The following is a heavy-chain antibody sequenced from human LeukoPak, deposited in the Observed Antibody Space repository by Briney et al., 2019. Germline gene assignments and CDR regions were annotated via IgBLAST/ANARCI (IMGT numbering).Heavy chain of an antibody. Sequence: SVRVSCKASGGTFSSYAISWVRQAPGQGLEWMGGIIPIFVTANYAQKFQGRVTITADESTSTAYMELSSLRSEDTAVYYCARPAATYSAAFAYWGQGTLVTVSS. J-gene: IGHJ4*02. CDR2: IIPIFVTA. V-gene: IGHV1-69*01. CDR3: ARPAATYSAAFAY. D-gene: IGHD2-2*01. CDR1: GGTFSSYA.